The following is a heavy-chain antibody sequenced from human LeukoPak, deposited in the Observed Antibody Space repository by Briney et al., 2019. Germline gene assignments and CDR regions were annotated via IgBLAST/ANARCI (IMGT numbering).Heavy chain of an antibody. CDR3: AKDGGLWVSAHWGDS. D-gene: IGHD7-27*01. Sequence: GGSLRLSCAASGFIFSNYGMNWVRQAPGKGLEWVAALSASGSATSYADSVRGRFTISRDNSKNTLYLQMNSLRAEDTAVYYCAKDGGLWVSAHWGDSWGRGTLVTVSS. V-gene: IGHV3-23*01. CDR1: GFIFSNYG. CDR2: LSASGSAT. J-gene: IGHJ4*02.